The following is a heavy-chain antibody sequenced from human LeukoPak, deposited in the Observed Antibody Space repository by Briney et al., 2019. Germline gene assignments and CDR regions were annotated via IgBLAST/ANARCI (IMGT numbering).Heavy chain of an antibody. D-gene: IGHD3-10*01. Sequence: SVKVSCEASGGTFSSYAISWVRQAPGQGLEWMGGIIPIFGTANYAQKFQGRVTITTDESTSTAYMELSSLRSEDTAVYYCARGSRDYYGSGSYYIDYWGQGTLVTVSS. CDR2: IIPIFGTA. CDR3: ARGSRDYYGSGSYYIDY. J-gene: IGHJ4*02. V-gene: IGHV1-69*05. CDR1: GGTFSSYA.